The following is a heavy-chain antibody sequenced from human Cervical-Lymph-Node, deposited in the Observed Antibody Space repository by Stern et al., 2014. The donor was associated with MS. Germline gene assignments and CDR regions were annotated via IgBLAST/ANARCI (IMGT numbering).Heavy chain of an antibody. Sequence: QVQLVQSGGGVVQPGKSLRLSCVDSGFTFSSYAMHWVRQAPGKGLEWVAVVSYDGTKKHYAESVKGRFTISRDNSKNTLFLEMNSLRGEDTAVYYCARAPLGIQLDYWGQGTLVTVSS. CDR3: ARAPLGIQLDY. J-gene: IGHJ4*02. CDR1: GFTFSSYA. V-gene: IGHV3-30-3*01. CDR2: VSYDGTKK. D-gene: IGHD1-26*01.